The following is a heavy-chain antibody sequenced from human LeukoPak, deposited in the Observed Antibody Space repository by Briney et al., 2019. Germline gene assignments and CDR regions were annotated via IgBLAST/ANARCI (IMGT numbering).Heavy chain of an antibody. CDR2: IYYSGST. D-gene: IGHD6-19*01. J-gene: IGHJ4*02. CDR1: GGSISSGGYY. Sequence: SETLSLTCTVSGGSISSGGYYWSWIRQHPGKGLEWIGYIYYSGSTFYNPSLKSRVTISVDTSKNQFSLKLNSVTPDDTAVYYCARGTGWPHFDYWGQGILVTVSS. V-gene: IGHV4-31*03. CDR3: ARGTGWPHFDY.